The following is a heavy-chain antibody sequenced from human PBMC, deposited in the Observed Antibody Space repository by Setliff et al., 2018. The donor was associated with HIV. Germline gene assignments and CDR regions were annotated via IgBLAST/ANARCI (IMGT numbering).Heavy chain of an antibody. V-gene: IGHV1-69*10. J-gene: IGHJ4*02. Sequence: RASVKVSCKTSGDTFSTYAISWVRQAPGQGLEWMGGIIPSLTIANYEHKFQGRLTITADKSTTTAYMELKSLKSEDTAVYYCARYRPRSYDDILTGFGRFDYWGQGSVVTVSS. CDR2: IIPSLTIA. CDR3: ARYRPRSYDDILTGFGRFDY. D-gene: IGHD3-9*01. CDR1: GDTFSTYA.